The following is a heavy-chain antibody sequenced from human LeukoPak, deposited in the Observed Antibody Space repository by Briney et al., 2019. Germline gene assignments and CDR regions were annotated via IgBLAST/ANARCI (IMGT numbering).Heavy chain of an antibody. CDR1: GFTLSSYT. Sequence: GSLRLSCAASGFTLSSYTMSWVRQAPGRGLEWVSGIRGSAGSANYADSVKGRFTISRDNSKSTLYLQMTSLRAEDTAVYYCAKDLSGSFYAPADYWGQGTLVSVSS. V-gene: IGHV3-23*01. J-gene: IGHJ4*02. CDR2: IRGSAGSA. D-gene: IGHD1-26*01. CDR3: AKDLSGSFYAPADY.